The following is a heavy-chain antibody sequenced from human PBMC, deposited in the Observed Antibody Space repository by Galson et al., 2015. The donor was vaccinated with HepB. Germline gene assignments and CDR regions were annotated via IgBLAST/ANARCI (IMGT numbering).Heavy chain of an antibody. CDR2: ISNNAGKT. Sequence: SLRLSCAVSGFSVDSRAMSWVRQAPGKSLEWLSSISNNAGKTYYAGSVRGRFTISRDESTNSVFLQMDSLRADDTAVYYCAKDHPSGGWPAFDYWSQGALVIVSS. J-gene: IGHJ4*02. CDR3: AKDHPSGGWPAFDY. CDR1: GFSVDSRA. D-gene: IGHD6-19*01. V-gene: IGHV3-23*01.